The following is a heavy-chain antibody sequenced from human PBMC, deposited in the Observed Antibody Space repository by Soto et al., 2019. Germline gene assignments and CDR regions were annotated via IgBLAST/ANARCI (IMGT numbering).Heavy chain of an antibody. Sequence: EVQLLESGGGLVQPGGSLRLSCAASGFTFSSWGMSWVRQAPGKGLEWVSVISGSGDSTFYADSVKGRFTISRENSKNTLSLQMSSLRAEATAVYYCAKGSAARGYSPLHYWGQGTLVTVSS. CDR1: GFTFSSWG. CDR2: ISGSGDST. V-gene: IGHV3-23*01. CDR3: AKGSAARGYSPLHY. D-gene: IGHD2-15*01. J-gene: IGHJ4*02.